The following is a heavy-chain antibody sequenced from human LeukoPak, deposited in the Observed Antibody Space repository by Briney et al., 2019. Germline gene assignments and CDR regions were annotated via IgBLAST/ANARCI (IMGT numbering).Heavy chain of an antibody. D-gene: IGHD4-11*01. CDR1: GYTFTSYG. Sequence: ASLTDSSKASGYTFTSYGISWVRQAPGQGREWMRCISAYNSNTNYAQKLQGRVTMTTDTSTSTDYMELRSLRSDDTAVYYCAREPPGLQPTFDYWGQGTLVTVSS. V-gene: IGHV1-18*01. J-gene: IGHJ4*02. CDR3: AREPPGLQPTFDY. CDR2: ISAYNSNT.